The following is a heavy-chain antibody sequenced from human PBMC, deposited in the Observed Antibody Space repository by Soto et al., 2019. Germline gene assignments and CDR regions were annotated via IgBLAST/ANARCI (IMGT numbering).Heavy chain of an antibody. CDR3: ASTYSASWYGFDP. D-gene: IGHD6-13*01. Sequence: QVTVKESGPVLVKPTEPLTLTCTVSGFSFSNAGLGVSWIRQPPGQALECLAHIFSNDEKSYSTSLKSMLPISKDTSKSQVVLIMTNMDPVDTSTYECASTYSASWYGFDPWVQGTLVTVAS. J-gene: IGHJ5*02. V-gene: IGHV2-26*04. CDR2: IFSNDEK. CDR1: GFSFSNAGLG.